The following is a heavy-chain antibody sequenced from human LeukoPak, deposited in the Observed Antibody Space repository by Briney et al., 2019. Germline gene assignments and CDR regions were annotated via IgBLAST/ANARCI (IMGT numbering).Heavy chain of an antibody. Sequence: GGSLRLSCAASGFTFSSYVMHWVRQAPGKGLEWVAVIWYDGSNKYYADSVKGRFTISRDNSKNTLYLQMNSLRAEDTAVYYCARVHSNYAFDYWGQGTLVTVSS. CDR3: ARVHSNYAFDY. J-gene: IGHJ4*02. V-gene: IGHV3-33*01. CDR1: GFTFSSYV. CDR2: IWYDGSNK. D-gene: IGHD4-11*01.